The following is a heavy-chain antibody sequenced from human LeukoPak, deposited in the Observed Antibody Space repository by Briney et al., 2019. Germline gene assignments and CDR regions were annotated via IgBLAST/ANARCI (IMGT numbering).Heavy chain of an antibody. CDR3: ARETVTIALGPRIYYYGMDV. V-gene: IGHV4-31*03. D-gene: IGHD4-17*01. Sequence: PSETLSLTCTVSGGSISSGGYYWSWIRQHPGKGLEWIGYIYYSGSTYYNPSLKSRVTISVDTSKNQFSLKLSSVTAADTAVYYCARETVTIALGPRIYYYGMDVWGQGTTVTVSS. CDR1: GGSISSGGYY. J-gene: IGHJ6*02. CDR2: IYYSGST.